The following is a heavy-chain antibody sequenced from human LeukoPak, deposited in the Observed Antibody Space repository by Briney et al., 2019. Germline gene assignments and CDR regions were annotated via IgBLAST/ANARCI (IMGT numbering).Heavy chain of an antibody. CDR3: ARGLRMVRGVITRLYYYYMDV. V-gene: IGHV4-34*01. Sequence: SETLSLTCAVYGGSFSGYYWSWIRQPPGKGLEWIGEINHSGSTNYNPSLKSRVTISVDTSKNQFSLKLSSVTAADTAVYYCARGLRMVRGVITRLYYYYMDVWGKGTTVTVSS. J-gene: IGHJ6*03. D-gene: IGHD3-10*01. CDR2: INHSGST. CDR1: GGSFSGYY.